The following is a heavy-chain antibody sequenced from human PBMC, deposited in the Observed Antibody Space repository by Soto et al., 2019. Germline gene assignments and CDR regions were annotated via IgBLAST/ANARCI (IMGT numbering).Heavy chain of an antibody. CDR3: AAGSTYYYDSSGIKHNYYYYGMDV. V-gene: IGHV1-58*02. Sequence: GASVKVSCKASGFTFTSSAMQWVRQARGQRLEWIGWIVVGSGNTNYAQKFQERVTITRDMSTSTAYMELSSLRSEDTAVYYCAAGSTYYYDSSGIKHNYYYYGMDVWGRGTTVTVSS. J-gene: IGHJ6*02. D-gene: IGHD3-22*01. CDR2: IVVGSGNT. CDR1: GFTFTSSA.